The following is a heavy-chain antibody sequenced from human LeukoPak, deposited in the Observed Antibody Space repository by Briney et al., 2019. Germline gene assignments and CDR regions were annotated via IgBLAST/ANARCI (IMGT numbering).Heavy chain of an antibody. CDR1: GFTFSSYG. Sequence: PGRSLRLSCAASGFTFSSYGMHWVRQAPGKGLEWVAVISYDGSNKYYADSVKGRFTISRDNSKNTLYLQMNSLRAEDTAVYYCHSSSWPMGDYWGQGTLVTVSS. J-gene: IGHJ4*02. D-gene: IGHD6-13*01. CDR3: HSSSWPMGDY. CDR2: ISYDGSNK. V-gene: IGHV3-30*03.